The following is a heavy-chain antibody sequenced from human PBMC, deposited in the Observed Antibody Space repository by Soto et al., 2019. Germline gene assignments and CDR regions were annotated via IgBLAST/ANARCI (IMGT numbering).Heavy chain of an antibody. V-gene: IGHV6-1*01. CDR2: TYYRSKWSN. D-gene: IGHD1-1*01. CDR3: SRGHAGTMDV. Sequence: WVRQTPGRGLQWLGRTYYRSKWSNDYAVSVKSGISINPDTSKNRFSLRLNSVTPEDTAVYYCSRGHAGTMDVWGQGTTVTVSS. J-gene: IGHJ6*02.